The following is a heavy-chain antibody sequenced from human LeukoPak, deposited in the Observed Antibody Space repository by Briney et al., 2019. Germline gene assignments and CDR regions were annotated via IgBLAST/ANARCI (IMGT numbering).Heavy chain of an antibody. V-gene: IGHV4-61*01. CDR3: ARAYGAGTPY. Sequence: PSETLSLTCTVSGGSVSSSSYYWSWIRQPPEKGLEWIGYIYYSGSTNYNPSLKSRVTISVDTSKNQFSLKLSSVTAADTAVYYCARAYGAGTPYWGQGTLVTVSS. J-gene: IGHJ4*02. CDR1: GGSVSSSSYY. CDR2: IYYSGST. D-gene: IGHD6-19*01.